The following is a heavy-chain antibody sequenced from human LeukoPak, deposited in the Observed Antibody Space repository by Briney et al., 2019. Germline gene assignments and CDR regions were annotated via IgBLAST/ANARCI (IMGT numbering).Heavy chain of an antibody. CDR2: ISGYNGHT. CDR3: ARKIAGVWFDP. Sequence: ASVTVARKTSGYTFTSYGINWVRQAPGQGLEWLGWISGYNGHTDYAQNLQGRVTMTIDTSTSTAYMELTRLRSDDTAVYYCARKIAGVWFDPWGQGTLVTVSS. J-gene: IGHJ5*02. D-gene: IGHD6-13*01. CDR1: GYTFTSYG. V-gene: IGHV1-18*01.